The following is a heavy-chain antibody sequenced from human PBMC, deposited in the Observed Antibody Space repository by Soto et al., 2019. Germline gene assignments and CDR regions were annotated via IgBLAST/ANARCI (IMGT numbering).Heavy chain of an antibody. J-gene: IGHJ5*02. CDR3: ARVLRLLWFGELLNWFDP. CDR2: IYHSGST. CDR1: SGSISSSNW. Sequence: QVQLQESGPGLVKPSGTLSLTCAVSSGSISSSNWWSWVRQPPGKALEWIGEIYHSGSTNYNPSLKSGVTISVDKPKNQFSLKLSSVTAADTAVYYCARVLRLLWFGELLNWFDPWGQGTLVTVSS. V-gene: IGHV4-4*02. D-gene: IGHD3-10*01.